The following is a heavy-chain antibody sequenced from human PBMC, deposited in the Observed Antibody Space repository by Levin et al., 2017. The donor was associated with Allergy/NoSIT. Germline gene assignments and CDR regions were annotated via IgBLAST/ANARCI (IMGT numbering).Heavy chain of an antibody. CDR3: ARSITIFGVSYYYGMDV. CDR1: GASISSFY. D-gene: IGHD3-3*01. V-gene: IGHV4-4*07. J-gene: IGHJ6*02. CDR2: LYTSGNI. Sequence: PSETLSLTCTVSGASISSFYWSWVRQPAGKGLEWIGRLYTSGNINYNPSLKSRLTMSADTSTNKFYLDLSSVTAADTAVYYCARSITIFGVSYYYGMDVWGQGTTVTVSS.